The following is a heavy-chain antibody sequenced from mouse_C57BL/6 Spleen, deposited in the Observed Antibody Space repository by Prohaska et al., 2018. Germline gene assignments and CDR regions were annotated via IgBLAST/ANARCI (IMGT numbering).Heavy chain of an antibody. J-gene: IGHJ2*01. CDR1: GFTFSNYW. Sequence: EVKLEASGGGLVQPGGSMKLSCLASGFTFSNYWMNWVRQSPEKGLEWVAQMRLKSDNXATHDXESXKGRXTISRDESKSSVYLQINNLRAEDTGIDYCTSPGRSLGDWGQGTTITVTS. CDR2: MRLKSDNXAT. CDR3: TSPGRSLGD. V-gene: IGHV6-3*01. D-gene: IGHD1-1*01.